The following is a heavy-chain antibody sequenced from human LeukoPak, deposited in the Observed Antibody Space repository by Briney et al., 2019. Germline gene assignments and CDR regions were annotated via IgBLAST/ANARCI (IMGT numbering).Heavy chain of an antibody. CDR1: GFTFSSYG. J-gene: IGHJ4*02. CDR2: ISYVGSNK. Sequence: QPGGSLRLSCAASGFTFSSYGMHWVRQAPGKGLEWVAVISYVGSNKYYADSVKGRFTISRDNSKNTLYLQMNSLRAEDTAVYYCAKTSSWYYFDYWGQGTLVTVSS. V-gene: IGHV3-30*18. D-gene: IGHD6-13*01. CDR3: AKTSSWYYFDY.